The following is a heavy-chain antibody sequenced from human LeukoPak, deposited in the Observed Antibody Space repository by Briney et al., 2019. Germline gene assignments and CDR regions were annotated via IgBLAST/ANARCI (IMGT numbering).Heavy chain of an antibody. J-gene: IGHJ4*02. CDR3: ARDYQYYASGSSKKAFDY. D-gene: IGHD3-10*01. CDR1: GYTFTTYG. CDR2: INTYSGDT. V-gene: IGHV1-18*01. Sequence: ASVKVSCKPSGYTFTTYGISWVRQAPGQGLEWMGWINTYSGDTNYAQKLQGRVTMTTDTSTSTAYMELRSLRSDDTAMYYCARDYQYYASGSSKKAFDYWGQGTLVTVSS.